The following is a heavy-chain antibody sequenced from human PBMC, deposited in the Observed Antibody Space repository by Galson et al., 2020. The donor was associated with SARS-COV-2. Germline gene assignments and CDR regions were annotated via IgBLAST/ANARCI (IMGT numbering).Heavy chain of an antibody. V-gene: IGHV3-23*01. CDR2: ISGRGGST. CDR3: AKDLSPLYYYYGMDV. Sequence: QSGGSLRLSCAASGFTFSSYAMSWVRQAPGKGLEWVSAISGRGGSTYYADSVKGRFTISRDNSKNTLYLQMNSLRAEDTAVYCCAKDLSPLYYYYGMDVWGQGTTVTVSS. CDR1: GFTFSSYA. J-gene: IGHJ6*02.